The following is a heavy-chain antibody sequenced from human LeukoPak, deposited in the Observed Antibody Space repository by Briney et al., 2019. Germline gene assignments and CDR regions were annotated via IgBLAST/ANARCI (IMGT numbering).Heavy chain of an antibody. Sequence: GGSLRLSCAASGFTFNTYAMSWVRQAPWERLQWVSGISDSGGNTYYADSVRGRFTISRDNSKNTLYLQMNSLRAEDTAIYYCARHRSSWLIDYWGQGTLVTVSS. CDR1: GFTFNTYA. J-gene: IGHJ4*02. V-gene: IGHV3-23*01. CDR3: ARHRSSWLIDY. D-gene: IGHD6-6*01. CDR2: ISDSGGNT.